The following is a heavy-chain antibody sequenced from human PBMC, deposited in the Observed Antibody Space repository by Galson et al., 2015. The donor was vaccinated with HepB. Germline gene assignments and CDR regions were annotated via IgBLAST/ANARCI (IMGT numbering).Heavy chain of an antibody. V-gene: IGHV1-18*01. J-gene: IGHJ6*02. CDR1: GYTFTSYG. CDR2: ISAYNGNT. Sequence: SVKVSCKASGYTFTSYGISWVRQAPGQGLEWMGWISAYNGNTNYAQKLQGRVTMTTDTSTSTAYMELRSLRSDDTAVYYCATGAGGYCSSTSCYGINYYYGMDVWGQGTTVTVSS. D-gene: IGHD2-2*01. CDR3: ATGAGGYCSSTSCYGINYYYGMDV.